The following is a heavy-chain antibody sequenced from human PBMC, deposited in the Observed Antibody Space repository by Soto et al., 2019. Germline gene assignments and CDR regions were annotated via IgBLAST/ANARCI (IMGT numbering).Heavy chain of an antibody. CDR3: VGRGSSGWYSDY. D-gene: IGHD6-19*01. CDR1: GGTFSSYT. Sequence: QVQLVQSGAEVKKPGSSVKVSCKASGGTFSSYTISWVRHAPGQGLEWMARIIPILGIANYAQKLQGRVTITADKSTSTAYMELSSLRSEDTAVYYCVGRGSSGWYSDYWGQGTLVTVSS. V-gene: IGHV1-69*02. J-gene: IGHJ4*02. CDR2: IIPILGIA.